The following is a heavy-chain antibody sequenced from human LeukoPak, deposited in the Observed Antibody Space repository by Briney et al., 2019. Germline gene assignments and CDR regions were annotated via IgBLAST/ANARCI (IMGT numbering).Heavy chain of an antibody. CDR3: ARERYYDSTWFDP. J-gene: IGHJ5*02. CDR1: GGTFSSYA. CDR2: IIPIFGTA. V-gene: IGHV1-69*05. D-gene: IGHD3-22*01. Sequence: GASVKVSCKASGGTFSSYAISWVRQAPGQGLEWMGGIIPIFGTANYAQKFQGRVTITTDESTSTAYMELSSLRSEDTAVYYCARERYYDSTWFDPWGQGTLVTVSS.